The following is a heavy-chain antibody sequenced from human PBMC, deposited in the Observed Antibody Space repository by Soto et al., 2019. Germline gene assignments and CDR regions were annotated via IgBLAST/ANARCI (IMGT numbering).Heavy chain of an antibody. J-gene: IGHJ6*03. CDR2: ISSSGSTI. D-gene: IGHD3-3*02. V-gene: IGHV3-11*01. Sequence: PGGSLRLSCAASVFTFSDYYMSWIRQAPGKGLEWVSYISSSGSTIYYADSVKGRFTISRDNAKNSLYLQMNSLRAEDTAVYYCARDGPFLEWAYYMDVWGKGTTVTVSS. CDR3: ARDGPFLEWAYYMDV. CDR1: VFTFSDYY.